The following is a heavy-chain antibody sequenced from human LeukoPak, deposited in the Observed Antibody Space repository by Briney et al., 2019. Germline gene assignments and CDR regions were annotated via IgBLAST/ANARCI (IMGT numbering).Heavy chain of an antibody. V-gene: IGHV1-18*01. CDR2: ISAYNGNT. CDR3: ARDHRQPPVPATADY. Sequence: ASVKVSCKASGYTFTSYGISWVRQAPGQGLEWMGWISAYNGNTNYAQKLQGGVTMTTDTSTSTAYIELRSLRSDDTAVYYCARDHRQPPVPATADYWGQGTLVTVSS. D-gene: IGHD2-2*01. CDR1: GYTFTSYG. J-gene: IGHJ4*02.